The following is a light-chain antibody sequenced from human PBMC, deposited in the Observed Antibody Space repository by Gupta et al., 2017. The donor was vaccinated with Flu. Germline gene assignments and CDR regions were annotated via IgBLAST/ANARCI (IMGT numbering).Light chain of an antibody. Sequence: DIQMTKSPSSLSASVGDRVTITCRASQSISSYLNWYQQKPGKAPKLLTYAASSLQSGVPSRFSGSGSGTDFTLTISSLQPEDFATYYCQQSYSTPITFGQGTRLEIK. J-gene: IGKJ5*01. CDR1: QSISSY. V-gene: IGKV1-39*01. CDR3: QQSYSTPIT. CDR2: AAS.